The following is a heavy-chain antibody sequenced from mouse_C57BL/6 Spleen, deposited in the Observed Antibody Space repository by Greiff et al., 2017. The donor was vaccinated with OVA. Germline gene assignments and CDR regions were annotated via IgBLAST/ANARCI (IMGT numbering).Heavy chain of an antibody. V-gene: IGHV5-6*01. CDR3: GRQSVVAEDY. Sequence: EVHLVESGGDLVKPGGSLKLSCAASGFTFSSYGMSWVRQTPDQRLEWVATISSGGSYTYYPDSVKGRFTISRDNAKNTLYLQMSNLKSEDTSMYYCGRQSVVAEDYWGQGTSVTVSS. J-gene: IGHJ4*01. CDR2: ISSGGSYT. D-gene: IGHD1-1*01. CDR1: GFTFSSYG.